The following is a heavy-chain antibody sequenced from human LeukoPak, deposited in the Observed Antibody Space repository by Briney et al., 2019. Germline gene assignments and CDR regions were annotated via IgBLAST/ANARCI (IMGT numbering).Heavy chain of an antibody. V-gene: IGHV1-46*01. D-gene: IGHD3-9*01. CDR1: GYTFTSYY. Sequence: ASVKVSCKASGYTFTSYYMHWVRQAPGQGLEWMGIINPSGGSTSYAQKFQGRVTISVDTSKNQFSLKLSSVTAADTAVYYCARGMRDILTFDYWGQGTLVTVSS. CDR3: ARGMRDILTFDY. J-gene: IGHJ4*02. CDR2: INPSGGST.